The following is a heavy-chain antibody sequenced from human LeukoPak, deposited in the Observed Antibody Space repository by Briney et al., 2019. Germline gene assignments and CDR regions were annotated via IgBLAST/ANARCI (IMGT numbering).Heavy chain of an antibody. J-gene: IGHJ4*02. D-gene: IGHD5-24*01. CDR2: IYYSGST. CDR3: ARSRDGYNFGY. CDR1: GGSISSYY. Sequence: SETLSLTCTVSGGSISSYYWSWIRQPPGKGLEWIGYIYYSGSTNYNPSLKSRVTISVDTSKNQFPLKLSSVTAADTAVYYCARSRDGYNFGYWGQGTLVTVSS. V-gene: IGHV4-59*08.